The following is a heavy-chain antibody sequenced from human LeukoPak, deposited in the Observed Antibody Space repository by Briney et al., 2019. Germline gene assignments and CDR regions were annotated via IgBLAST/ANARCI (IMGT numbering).Heavy chain of an antibody. D-gene: IGHD6-6*01. Sequence: GRSLRLSCAASGFTFSSYGMHWVRQAPGKGLEWVAVISYDGSNKYYADSVKGRFTISRDNSKNTLYLQMNSLRAEDTAVYFCAKRTAARPDYWGQGTLVTVSS. V-gene: IGHV3-30*18. CDR2: ISYDGSNK. J-gene: IGHJ4*02. CDR3: AKRTAARPDY. CDR1: GFTFSSYG.